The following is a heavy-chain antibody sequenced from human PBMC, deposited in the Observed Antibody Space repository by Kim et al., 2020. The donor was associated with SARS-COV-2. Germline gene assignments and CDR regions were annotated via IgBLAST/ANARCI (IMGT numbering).Heavy chain of an antibody. D-gene: IGHD6-13*01. CDR3: ARAPTGGSWAFYFDY. V-gene: IGHV1-3*01. CDR1: GYTFTSYA. J-gene: IGHJ4*02. Sequence: ASVKVSCKASGYTFTSYAMHWVRQAPGQRLEWMGWINAGNGNTKYSQKFQGRVTITRDTSASTAYMELSSLRSEDTAVYYCARAPTGGSWAFYFDYWGQGTLVTVSS. CDR2: INAGNGNT.